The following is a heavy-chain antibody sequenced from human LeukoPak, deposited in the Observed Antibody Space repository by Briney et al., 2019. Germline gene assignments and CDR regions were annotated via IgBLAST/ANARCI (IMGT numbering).Heavy chain of an antibody. Sequence: ASVKVSCKSSGYTFTGYYTHWVRQAPGQGLEWMGWINPVSGGTNYAQKFQGRVTMTRDTSINTVYMELRSLRSDDTALYYCARDAPGTAATGDVWGQGTTVTVSS. J-gene: IGHJ6*02. CDR2: INPVSGGT. V-gene: IGHV1-2*02. D-gene: IGHD6-25*01. CDR3: ARDAPGTAATGDV. CDR1: GYTFTGYY.